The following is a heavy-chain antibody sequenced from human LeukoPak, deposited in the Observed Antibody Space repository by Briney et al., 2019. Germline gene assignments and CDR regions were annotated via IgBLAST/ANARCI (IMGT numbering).Heavy chain of an antibody. Sequence: ASVRVSSKASGYTFTRYDSNWVRQAPGQGGGRMGWMKTNSGNTGYAQKFQGRVTMTRNTSISTAYMELSSLRSEDTAVYYCARGLSGYDYYYYYYMDVWGKGTTVTVSS. D-gene: IGHD5-12*01. V-gene: IGHV1-8*01. CDR3: ARGLSGYDYYYYYYMDV. CDR2: MKTNSGNT. J-gene: IGHJ6*03. CDR1: GYTFTRYD.